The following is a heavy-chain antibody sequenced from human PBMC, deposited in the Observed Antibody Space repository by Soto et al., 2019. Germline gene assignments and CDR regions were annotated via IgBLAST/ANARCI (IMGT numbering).Heavy chain of an antibody. Sequence: QVQLQESGPGLVKPSQTLSLTCTVSGGSISSGGYYWSWIRQQPGKVLEWIGYIYYSGSTYYNPYHNSRVTISVDTSKNQFSLKLSSVTAADTAVHYCARVAQGDYADYVGWFDPWGQGTLVTVSS. V-gene: IGHV4-31*03. CDR3: ARVAQGDYADYVGWFDP. J-gene: IGHJ5*02. CDR1: GGSISSGGYY. CDR2: IYYSGST. D-gene: IGHD4-17*01.